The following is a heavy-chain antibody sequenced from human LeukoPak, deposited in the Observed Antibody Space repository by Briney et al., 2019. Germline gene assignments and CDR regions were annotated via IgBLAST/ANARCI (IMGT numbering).Heavy chain of an antibody. CDR3: ARVDYDGSGSYPATFDP. J-gene: IGHJ5*02. CDR1: GFTVSSNY. V-gene: IGHV3-53*01. CDR2: IYSGGST. D-gene: IGHD3-10*01. Sequence: GGSLRLSCAASGFTVSSNYMSWVRQAPGKGLEWVSVIYSGGSTYYADSVKGRFTISRDNSKNTLYLPMTSLRAEDTAVYYCARVDYDGSGSYPATFDPWGQGTLVTVSS.